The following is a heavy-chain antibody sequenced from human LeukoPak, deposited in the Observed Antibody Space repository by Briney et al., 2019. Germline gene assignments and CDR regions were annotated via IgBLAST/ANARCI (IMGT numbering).Heavy chain of an antibody. CDR1: GSTFSHAW. Sequence: GGPLRLSCAASGSTFSHAWMSWVRQAPGKGLELVGRIKNKPDGGTTDYAAPVKGRFTISRDDSESTLYLQMNSLKTEDTAVYYCTVVNYGSGSYPLGSWGQGTLVTVSS. CDR2: IKNKPDGGTT. D-gene: IGHD3-10*01. V-gene: IGHV3-15*01. CDR3: TVVNYGSGSYPLGS. J-gene: IGHJ5*02.